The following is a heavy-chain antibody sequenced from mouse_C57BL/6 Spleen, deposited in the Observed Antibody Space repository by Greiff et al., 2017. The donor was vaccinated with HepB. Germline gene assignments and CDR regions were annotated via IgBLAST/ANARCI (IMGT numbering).Heavy chain of an antibody. J-gene: IGHJ1*03. CDR2: ISAGGSYT. CDR1: GFTFSSYA. D-gene: IGHD1-1*01. Sequence: EVQVVESGGGLVKPGGSLKLSCAASGFTFSSYAMSWVRQTPEKRLEWVATISAGGSYTYYPDNVKGRITITGDNAKNNLYLQMRHLKSEDTAMYYCASRYYGYFDVWGTGTTVTVAS. V-gene: IGHV5-4*01. CDR3: ASRYYGYFDV.